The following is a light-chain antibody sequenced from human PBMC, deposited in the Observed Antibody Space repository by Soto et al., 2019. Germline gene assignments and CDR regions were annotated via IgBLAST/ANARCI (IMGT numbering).Light chain of an antibody. CDR2: AAS. J-gene: IGKJ4*01. CDR1: QSISSY. V-gene: IGKV1-39*01. Sequence: DIQMTQPPSSLSASVGDRVTITCRASQSISSYLNWYQQKPGKAPKLLIYAASSLQSGVPSRFSGSGSGTDFTLRISRVEAEDVGVYYCMQSIQLPRTFGGGTKVDI. CDR3: MQSIQLPRT.